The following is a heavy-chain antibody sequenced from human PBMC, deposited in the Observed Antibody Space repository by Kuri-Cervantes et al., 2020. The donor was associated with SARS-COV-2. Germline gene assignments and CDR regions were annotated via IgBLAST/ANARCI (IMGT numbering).Heavy chain of an antibody. J-gene: IGHJ6*03. CDR1: GYTFTSYG. CDR2: INTNTGNP. V-gene: IGHV7-4-1*02. D-gene: IGHD2-2*01. Sequence: ASVKVSCKASGYTFTSYGISWVRQAPGQGLEWMGWINTNTGNPTYAQGFTGRFVFSLDTSVSTAYLQISSLKAEDTAVYYCARVQKPYQLRRLDMDVWGKGTTVTVSS. CDR3: ARVQKPYQLRRLDMDV.